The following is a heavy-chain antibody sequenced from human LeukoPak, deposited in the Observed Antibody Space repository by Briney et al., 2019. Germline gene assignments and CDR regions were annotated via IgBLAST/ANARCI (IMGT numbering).Heavy chain of an antibody. J-gene: IGHJ4*02. D-gene: IGHD4-11*01. Sequence: PGGSLRLSCAASGFTFSDYWMYWVRQAPGKGLVWVSGINSDGSSTRYAASVKGRFTISRDNAKNTVYLQMNSLRAEDTAVYYCAKKKTDYSYPSSFDYWGQGTLVTVSS. CDR3: AKKKTDYSYPSSFDY. V-gene: IGHV3-74*01. CDR2: INSDGSST. CDR1: GFTFSDYW.